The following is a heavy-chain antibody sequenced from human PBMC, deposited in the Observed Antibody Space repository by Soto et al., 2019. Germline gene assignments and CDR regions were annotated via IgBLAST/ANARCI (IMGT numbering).Heavy chain of an antibody. CDR3: ARGLLGLTGIR. CDR2: ISSSSSTI. Sequence: GGSLRLSCAASGFTFSSYSMNWVRQAPGKGLEWVSYISSSSSTIYYADSVKGRFTISRDNAKNSLYLQMNSLRAEDTAVYYCARGLLGLTGIRWGQGTLVTVSS. V-gene: IGHV3-48*01. CDR1: GFTFSSYS. J-gene: IGHJ4*02. D-gene: IGHD3-9*01.